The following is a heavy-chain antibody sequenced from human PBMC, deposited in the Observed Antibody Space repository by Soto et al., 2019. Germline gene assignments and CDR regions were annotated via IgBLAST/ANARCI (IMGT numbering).Heavy chain of an antibody. D-gene: IGHD6-13*01. CDR3: AKDSAAEPYCFDY. CDR2: ISYDGSNK. J-gene: IGHJ4*02. Sequence: QVQLVESGGGVVQPGRSLRLSCAASGFTFSSYGMHWVRQAPGKGLEWVAVISYDGSNKYYADSVKGRFTISRDNSKNTLYLQMNRLRAEDTAVYYCAKDSAAEPYCFDYWGQGTLVTVSS. V-gene: IGHV3-30*18. CDR1: GFTFSSYG.